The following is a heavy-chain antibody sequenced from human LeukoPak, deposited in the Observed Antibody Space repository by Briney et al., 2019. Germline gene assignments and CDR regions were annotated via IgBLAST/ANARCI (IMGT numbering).Heavy chain of an antibody. CDR3: AATGR. CDR1: GLALRNYH. CDR2: IHETGDS. V-gene: IGHV3-69-1*02. J-gene: IGHJ4*02. Sequence: GGSLRLSCVGSGLALRNYHVTWVRQAAGEGLGWVADIHETGDSHYANSVKGRFTISRENAKNSVYLQMNSLRADDTAVYYCAATGRWGQGTLVAVSS.